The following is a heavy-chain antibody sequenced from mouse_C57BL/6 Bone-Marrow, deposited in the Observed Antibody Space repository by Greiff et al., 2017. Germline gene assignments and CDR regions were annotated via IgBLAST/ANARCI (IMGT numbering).Heavy chain of an antibody. CDR3: PRGDY. J-gene: IGHJ2*01. V-gene: IGHV3-6*01. CDR1: GYSITSGYY. CDR2: ISYDGSN. Sequence: VQLQQSGPGLVKPSQSLSLTCSVTGYSITSGYYWNWIRQFPGNKLEWMGYISYDGSNNYNPCLKNRISINRDTSKNQFFLKLNSVTTEDTATYYCPRGDYWRPGTTLTASS.